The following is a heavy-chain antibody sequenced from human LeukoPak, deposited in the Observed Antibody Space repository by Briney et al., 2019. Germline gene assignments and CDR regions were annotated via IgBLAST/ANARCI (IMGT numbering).Heavy chain of an antibody. V-gene: IGHV1-2*02. CDR2: INPNSGGI. CDR1: GYTFTSYD. CDR3: ARDSYYGDSRSLHFDY. D-gene: IGHD4-17*01. J-gene: IGHJ4*02. Sequence: GASVKVSCKASGYTFTSYDINWVRQATGQGLEWMGWINPNSGGINYAQKFQGRVTMTRDTSISTVYMELSSLKSDDTAVYYCARDSYYGDSRSLHFDYWGQGTLVTVSS.